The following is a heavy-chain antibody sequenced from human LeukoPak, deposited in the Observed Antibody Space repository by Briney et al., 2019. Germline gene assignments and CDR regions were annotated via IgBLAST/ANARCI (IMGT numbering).Heavy chain of an antibody. CDR1: GFTFINYY. V-gene: IGHV1-46*01. Sequence: GASVKVSCKASGFTFINYYMHWVRQAPGQGLEWLGIINISGGSTHYPQKFQDRVTMTRDTSTSTVYMELSSLRSEDTAVYYCARDLDYGEKSEDYWGQGTLVTVSS. D-gene: IGHD4/OR15-4a*01. J-gene: IGHJ4*02. CDR3: ARDLDYGEKSEDY. CDR2: INISGGST.